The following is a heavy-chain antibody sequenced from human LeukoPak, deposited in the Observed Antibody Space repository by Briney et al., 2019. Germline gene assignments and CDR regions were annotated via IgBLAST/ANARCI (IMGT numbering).Heavy chain of an antibody. V-gene: IGHV3-21*01. Sequence: PGGSLRLSCAASGFTFSSYGMSWVRQAPGKGLEWVSSISSSSSYIYYADSVKGRFTISRDNAKNSLYLQMNSLRAEDTAVYYCARDSSSWLLNAFDIWGQGTMVTVSS. CDR1: GFTFSSYG. D-gene: IGHD6-13*01. CDR3: ARDSSSWLLNAFDI. CDR2: ISSSSSYI. J-gene: IGHJ3*02.